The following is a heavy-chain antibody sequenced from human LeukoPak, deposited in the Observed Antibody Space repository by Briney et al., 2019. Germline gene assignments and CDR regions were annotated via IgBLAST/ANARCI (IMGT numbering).Heavy chain of an antibody. CDR3: ARQDCYSANCYLEY. CDR1: GYSFSSYW. CDR2: IYPGDSDT. Sequence: AGESLKISCKGSGYSFSSYWIGWVRQMPEKGLEWMGIIYPGDSDTRYSPSLQGQVSFSVDKSINTAYLQWSTLEASDTAMYYCARQDCYSANCYLEYWGQGTLVTVSS. V-gene: IGHV5-51*01. J-gene: IGHJ4*02. D-gene: IGHD2-2*01.